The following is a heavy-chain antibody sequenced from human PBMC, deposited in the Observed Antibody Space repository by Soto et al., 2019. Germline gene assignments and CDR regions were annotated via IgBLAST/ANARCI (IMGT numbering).Heavy chain of an antibody. D-gene: IGHD6-6*01. CDR3: ARARQLALSAFDY. V-gene: IGHV1-2*02. Sequence: ASVKVSCKASGYTFTGYYMHWVRQAPGQGLEWMGWINPNSGGTNYAQKFQGRVTMTRDTSISTAYMELSGLRSDDTAVYYCARARQLALSAFDYWGQGTLVTVSS. J-gene: IGHJ4*02. CDR1: GYTFTGYY. CDR2: INPNSGGT.